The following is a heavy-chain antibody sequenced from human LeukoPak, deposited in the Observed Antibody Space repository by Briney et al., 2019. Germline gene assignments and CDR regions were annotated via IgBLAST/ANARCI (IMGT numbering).Heavy chain of an antibody. V-gene: IGHV3-21*01. Sequence: GGSLRLSCAASGFTFSTYSMNWVRQAPGKGLEWVSSISSNNRYIYYADSVKGRFTISRDNSKNTLYLQMNSLRAEDTAVYYCARGRGYYDSSGHDYWGQGTLVTVSS. CDR3: ARGRGYYDSSGHDY. CDR2: ISSNNRYI. D-gene: IGHD3-22*01. CDR1: GFTFSTYS. J-gene: IGHJ4*02.